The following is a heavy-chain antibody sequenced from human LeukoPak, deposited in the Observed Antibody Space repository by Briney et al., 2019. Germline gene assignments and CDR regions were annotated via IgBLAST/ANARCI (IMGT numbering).Heavy chain of an antibody. V-gene: IGHV3-11*04. CDR3: ARVAEAAAFDS. D-gene: IGHD6-13*01. Sequence: GGSLRLSCAASGFTFSDDYMTWIRQAPGKGLEWVSYISNSDGTTYYADFVRGRFTISRDNAKKSLYLQMNSLTVEDTAVYYCARVAEAAAFDSWGQGTLVTVSS. CDR1: GFTFSDDY. CDR2: ISNSDGTT. J-gene: IGHJ4*02.